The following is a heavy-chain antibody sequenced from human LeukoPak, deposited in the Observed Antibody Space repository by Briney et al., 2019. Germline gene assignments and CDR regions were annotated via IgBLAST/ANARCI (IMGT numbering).Heavy chain of an antibody. J-gene: IGHJ4*02. V-gene: IGHV3-21*01. D-gene: IGHD6-19*01. CDR2: ISSSSSYI. Sequence: GGSLRLSCAASGFTFSSYSMNWVRQAPGKGLEWVSSISSSSSYIYYADSVKGRFTISRDNAKNSLYLQMNSLRAEDTAVYYCARDLVREVAGNVFDYWGQGTLVTVSS. CDR1: GFTFSSYS. CDR3: ARDLVREVAGNVFDY.